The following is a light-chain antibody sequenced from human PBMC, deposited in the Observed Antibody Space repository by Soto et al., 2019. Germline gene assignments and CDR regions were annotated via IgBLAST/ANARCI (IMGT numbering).Light chain of an antibody. CDR2: GAS. V-gene: IGKV3-20*01. CDR1: QSVSSSY. CDR3: QQYGCSPPFT. J-gene: IGKJ3*01. Sequence: EIVLTQSPGTLSLSPGERATLSCRASQSVSSSYLAWYQQKPGQAPRLLISGASSRATGIPDRFSGSGSGTDFTLAIRILETKACALYYWQQYGCSPPFTVGAGTKVDIK.